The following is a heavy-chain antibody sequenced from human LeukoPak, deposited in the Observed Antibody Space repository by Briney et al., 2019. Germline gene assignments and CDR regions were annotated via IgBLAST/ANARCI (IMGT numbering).Heavy chain of an antibody. J-gene: IGHJ1*01. CDR1: GDSLSSDY. CDR2: IYRFGNT. Sequence: SETLSLTCTVSGDSLSSDYWSWIRQPPGKGLEWIGYIYRFGNTDYNPSLMRRVTISLDTSKKQLSLNLTSVTAADTAVYYCAGRGQRYFRDWGQGTLVTVSS. CDR3: AGRGQRYFRD. V-gene: IGHV4-4*08.